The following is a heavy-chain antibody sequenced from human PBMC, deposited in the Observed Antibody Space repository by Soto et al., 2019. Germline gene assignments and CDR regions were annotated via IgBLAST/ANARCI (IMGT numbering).Heavy chain of an antibody. D-gene: IGHD6-6*01. CDR2: ISGTGGST. CDR1: GFTFSSYA. Sequence: EVQLLESGGGLVQPGGSLRLSCAASGFTFSSYAMSWVRQAPGKGLEWVSAISGTGGSTYYADSVKGRFTISRDNSKNPVYLQMTSLRAEDKAVYYCAKDRRKYSRSPEGVGYWGQGTLFTVSS. V-gene: IGHV3-23*01. CDR3: AKDRRKYSRSPEGVGY. J-gene: IGHJ1*01.